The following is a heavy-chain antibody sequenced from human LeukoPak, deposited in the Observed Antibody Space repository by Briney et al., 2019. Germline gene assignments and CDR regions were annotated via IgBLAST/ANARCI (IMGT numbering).Heavy chain of an antibody. Sequence: SETLSLTCTVSGYSISSGYYWGWIRQPPGKGLEWIGEINHSGITHYNPSLKSRVTISADTSKNQFSLKLNSVTAADTAVYYCARRGIAAAGYNWFDPWGQGTLVTVSS. V-gene: IGHV4-38-2*02. J-gene: IGHJ5*02. CDR1: GYSISSGYY. CDR2: INHSGIT. CDR3: ARRGIAAAGYNWFDP. D-gene: IGHD6-13*01.